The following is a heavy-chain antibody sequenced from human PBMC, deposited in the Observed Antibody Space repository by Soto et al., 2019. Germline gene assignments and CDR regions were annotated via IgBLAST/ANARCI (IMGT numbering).Heavy chain of an antibody. CDR1: GGSFSGYF. CDR3: TRGREVTVTDDLVAFDI. D-gene: IGHD4-17*01. CDR2: INHSGST. J-gene: IGHJ3*02. V-gene: IGHV4-34*01. Sequence: QVQLQQWGAGLLKPSETLSLTCAVYGGSFSGYFWSWIRQPPGKGLEWIGEINHSGSTNYNPSLKSRVTISVDTSKNQFSLKLSSVTAADMVRYYCTRGREVTVTDDLVAFDIWGQGTRVTVSS.